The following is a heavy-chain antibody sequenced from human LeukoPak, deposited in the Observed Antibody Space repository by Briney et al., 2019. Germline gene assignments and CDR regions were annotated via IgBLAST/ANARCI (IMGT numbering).Heavy chain of an antibody. CDR2: ISGSGGST. Sequence: GGSLRLSRAASGFTFSSYAMSWVRQAPGKGLEWVSAISGSGGSTYYADSVKGRFTISRDNSKNTLYLQVNSLRAEDTAVYYCAKDCSYSSGWYFADYWGQGTLVTVSS. J-gene: IGHJ4*02. D-gene: IGHD6-19*01. V-gene: IGHV3-23*01. CDR1: GFTFSSYA. CDR3: AKDCSYSSGWYFADY.